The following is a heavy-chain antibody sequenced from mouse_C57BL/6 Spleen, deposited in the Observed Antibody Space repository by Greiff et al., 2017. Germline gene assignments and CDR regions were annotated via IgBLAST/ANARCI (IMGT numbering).Heavy chain of an antibody. CDR2: ISRGGDYI. Sequence: DVMLVESGAGLVKPGGSLKLSCAASGFTFSSYAMSWVRQTPEKRLEWVAYISRGGDYIDYAATVKGRFTISRDNSRNTLYLQRSRLMSEDTAMYYGTRGGTGVAGGNNYVDYWGQGTTLTVSS. CDR1: GFTFSSYA. D-gene: IGHD1-1*01. CDR3: TRGGTGVAGGNNYVDY. J-gene: IGHJ2*01. V-gene: IGHV5-9-1*02.